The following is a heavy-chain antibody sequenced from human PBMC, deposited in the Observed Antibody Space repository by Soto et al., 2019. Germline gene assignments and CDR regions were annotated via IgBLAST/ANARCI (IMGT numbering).Heavy chain of an antibody. CDR3: AKSLVTPSDAFDL. CDR1: GFTFGNYA. J-gene: IGHJ3*01. V-gene: IGHV3-23*01. D-gene: IGHD2-21*02. Sequence: GGSLRLSCAASGFTFGNYAMNWVRQAPGKGLEWISSISDPGTSTYYANSVKGRFSMSRDNSKNTLFLQMNRLRADDTAVFFCAKSLVTPSDAFDLWGRGTLVTVSS. CDR2: ISDPGTST.